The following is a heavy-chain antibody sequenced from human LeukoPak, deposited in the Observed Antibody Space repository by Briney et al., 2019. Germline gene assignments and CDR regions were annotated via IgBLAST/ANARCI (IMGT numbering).Heavy chain of an antibody. J-gene: IGHJ4*02. Sequence: GGSLRLSCGASGFTFSSYVMNWVRQTPGKGLEWVPGISGSGASAYFAASVKGRFTISRDNSKNTLYLQMNSLRAEDTALYYCAKATDYYGSGSRFDSWGQGTLVTVSS. D-gene: IGHD3-10*01. CDR2: ISGSGASA. CDR3: AKATDYYGSGSRFDS. CDR1: GFTFSSYV. V-gene: IGHV3-23*01.